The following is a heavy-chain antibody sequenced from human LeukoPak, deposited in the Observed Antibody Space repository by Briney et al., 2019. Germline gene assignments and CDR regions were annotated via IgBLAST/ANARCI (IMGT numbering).Heavy chain of an antibody. Sequence: ASVKVSCKASGYTFTSYDINWVRQATGQGLEWMGWMNPNSGNTGYAQKFQGRVTITRNTSISTAYMELSRLRSDDTAVYYCARESINYYDSSGYFDYWGQGTLVTVSS. J-gene: IGHJ4*02. CDR2: MNPNSGNT. CDR1: GYTFTSYD. D-gene: IGHD3-22*01. V-gene: IGHV1-8*03. CDR3: ARESINYYDSSGYFDY.